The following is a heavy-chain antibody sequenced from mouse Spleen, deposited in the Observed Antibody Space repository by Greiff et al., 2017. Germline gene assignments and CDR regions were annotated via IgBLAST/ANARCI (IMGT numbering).Heavy chain of an antibody. CDR1: GYSITSGYY. CDR3: ARATAMDY. CDR2: ISYDGSN. Sequence: EVQLVESGPGLVKPSQSLSLTCSVTGYSITSGYYWNWIRQFPGNKLEWMGYISYDGSNNYNPSLKNRISITRDTSKNQFFLKLNSVTTEDTATYYCARATAMDYWGQGTSVAVSS. V-gene: IGHV3-6*01. J-gene: IGHJ4*01.